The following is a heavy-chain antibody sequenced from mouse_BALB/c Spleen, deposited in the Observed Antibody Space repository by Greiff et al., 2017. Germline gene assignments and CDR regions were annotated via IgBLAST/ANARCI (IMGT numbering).Heavy chain of an antibody. CDR2: ISSGGGST. V-gene: IGHV5-12-1*01. J-gene: IGHJ2*01. CDR1: GFAFSSYD. D-gene: IGHD2-10*02. CDR3: ARRYGNYPFDD. Sequence: EVQLVESGGGLVKPGGSLKLSCAASGFAFSSYDMSWVRQTPEKRLEWVAYISSGGGSTYYPDTVKGRFTISRDNAKNTLYLQMSSLKSEDTAMYYCARRYGNYPFDDWGQGTTLTVSS.